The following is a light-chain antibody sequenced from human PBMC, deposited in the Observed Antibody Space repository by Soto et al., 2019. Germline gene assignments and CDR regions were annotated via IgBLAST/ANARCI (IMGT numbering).Light chain of an antibody. J-gene: IGKJ2*01. V-gene: IGKV3-20*01. CDR2: GAS. CDR3: QHYGRSYMYT. Sequence: EIVLTQSPGTLSLSPGERATLSCRASQSVSSSYLAWYQQKPGQAPRLLIYGASSRATGIPDRFSGSGSGTDFTLTISRVEAEDVAVYCWQHYGRSYMYTLGQGTKLEIK. CDR1: QSVSSSY.